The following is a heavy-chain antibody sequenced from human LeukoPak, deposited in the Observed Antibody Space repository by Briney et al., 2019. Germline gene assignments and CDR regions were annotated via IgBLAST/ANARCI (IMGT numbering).Heavy chain of an antibody. D-gene: IGHD3-3*01. CDR2: TYYRSKWYN. Sequence: SQTLSLTRAISGDSVSSNSAAWNSIRQSPSRGLEWLGRTYYRSKWYNDYAVSVKSRITINPDTTKNQFSLQLNSVPAEDTAVYYCARYFWSAGIFDYWGQGTLVTVCS. J-gene: IGHJ4*02. V-gene: IGHV6-1*01. CDR1: GDSVSSNSAA. CDR3: ARYFWSAGIFDY.